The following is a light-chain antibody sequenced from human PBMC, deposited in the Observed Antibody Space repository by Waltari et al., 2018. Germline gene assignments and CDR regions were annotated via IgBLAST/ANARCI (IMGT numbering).Light chain of an antibody. CDR1: RSDVGKYNY. J-gene: IGLJ3*02. CDR3: SPFTTSTTLL. Sequence: QSALTQPASVSGSPGQAITISCTGTRSDVGKYNYVSWYQQYPGKVPKLMIYEVSNRPSGVSNRFSVPKSGNTASLTISGLQGEDEADYSCSPFTTSTTLLFGGGTRLTVL. V-gene: IGLV2-14*01. CDR2: EVS.